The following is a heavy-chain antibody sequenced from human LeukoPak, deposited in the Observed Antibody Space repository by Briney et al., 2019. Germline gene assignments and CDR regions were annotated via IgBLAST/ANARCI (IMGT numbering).Heavy chain of an antibody. CDR3: ARKSVAATPRDIVYQYSYMDV. Sequence: ASVKVSCKASGYTFTSNAINWVRQAPGQGLEWMGWINTNTGNPTYAQGFTGRFVFSLDTSVSTAYLQISSLKAEDTAVYYCARKSVAATPRDIVYQYSYMDVWGKGTTVTVSS. V-gene: IGHV7-4-1*02. D-gene: IGHD2-15*01. CDR1: GYTFTSNA. CDR2: INTNTGNP. J-gene: IGHJ6*03.